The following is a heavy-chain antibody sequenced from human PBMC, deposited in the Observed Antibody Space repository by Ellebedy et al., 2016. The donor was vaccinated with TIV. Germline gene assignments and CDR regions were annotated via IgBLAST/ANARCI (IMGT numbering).Heavy chain of an antibody. V-gene: IGHV3-7*01. CDR2: IKQDGSEK. CDR1: GFTFSSYW. Sequence: GESLKISXAASGFTFSSYWMSWVRQAPGKGLEWVANIKQDGSEKYYVDSVKGRFTISRDNAKNSLYLQMNSLRAEDTAVYYCARDFGTAMVTPMGYWGQGTLVTVSS. D-gene: IGHD5-18*01. J-gene: IGHJ4*02. CDR3: ARDFGTAMVTPMGY.